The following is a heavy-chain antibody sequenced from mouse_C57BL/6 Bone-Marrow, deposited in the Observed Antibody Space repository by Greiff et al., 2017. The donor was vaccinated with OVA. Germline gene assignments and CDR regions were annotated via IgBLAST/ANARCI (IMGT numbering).Heavy chain of an antibody. D-gene: IGHD1-1*01. CDR3: ARPVGYYGSSTFAY. V-gene: IGHV1-72*01. J-gene: IGHJ3*01. Sequence: QVQLKQPGAELVKPGASVKLSCKASGYTFTSYWMHWVKPRPGRGLEWIGSIDPNSGGTKYNEKFKSKATLTVDKPSSTAYMQLSSLTSEDSAVYYCARPVGYYGSSTFAYWGQGTLVTVSA. CDR1: GYTFTSYW. CDR2: IDPNSGGT.